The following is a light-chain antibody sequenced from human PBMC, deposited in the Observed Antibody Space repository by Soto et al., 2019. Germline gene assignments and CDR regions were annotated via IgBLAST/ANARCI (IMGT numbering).Light chain of an antibody. V-gene: IGKV3-15*01. CDR1: QSVSSN. CDR2: GAS. CDR3: QQYNNWPPYT. J-gene: IGKJ2*01. Sequence: EIVMTQSPATLSVSPGERATLSCRASQSVSSNLAWYQQKPGQAPRLVFYGASTRATGFPARFSGSGSGTEFTLTISSLQPEDFAVYYCQQYNNWPPYTFGQGTKLEIK.